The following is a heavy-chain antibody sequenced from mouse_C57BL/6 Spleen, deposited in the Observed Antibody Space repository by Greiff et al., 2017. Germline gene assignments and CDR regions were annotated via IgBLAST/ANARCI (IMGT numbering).Heavy chain of an antibody. D-gene: IGHD1-1*01. Sequence: VQLQQSGAELVRPGASVKLSCTASGFNIKDYYMHWVKQRPEQGLEWIGRIDPEDGDTEYAPKFQGKATMTADKSSNTAYLQLSSLTSEDTSVYYCTTTVGRDYWGQGTTLTVSS. CDR1: GFNIKDYY. J-gene: IGHJ2*01. CDR2: IDPEDGDT. CDR3: TTTVGRDY. V-gene: IGHV14-1*01.